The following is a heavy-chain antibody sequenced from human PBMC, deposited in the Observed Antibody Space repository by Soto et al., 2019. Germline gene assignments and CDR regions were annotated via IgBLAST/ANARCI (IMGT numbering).Heavy chain of an antibody. V-gene: IGHV1-69*12. J-gene: IGHJ6*02. CDR1: GVTFISYA. CDR3: ASPTVGYYNGMDV. CDR2: ILPIFGTA. Sequence: QVQLVQSGAEVKKPGSSVQVSCKASGVTFISYAISWVRQAPGQGLEWMGGILPIFGTADYAQKFQGRVTITADESTSTGDMELSSLRSEDTAVYYCASPTVGYYNGMDVWGQGTTVTVSS. D-gene: IGHD4-4*01.